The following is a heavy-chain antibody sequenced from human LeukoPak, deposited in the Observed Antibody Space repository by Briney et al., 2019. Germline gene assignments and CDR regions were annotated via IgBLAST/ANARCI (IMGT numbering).Heavy chain of an antibody. CDR3: ARDGH. CDR1: GFTFDDYA. Sequence: GGSLRLSCAASGFTFDDYAMHWVRQAPGKGLEWVSGISWNSGSIGYADSVKGRFTISRDNAKNSLYLQMNSLRAEDTALYYCARDGHWGQGTLVTVSS. CDR2: ISWNSGSI. V-gene: IGHV3-9*01. J-gene: IGHJ4*02.